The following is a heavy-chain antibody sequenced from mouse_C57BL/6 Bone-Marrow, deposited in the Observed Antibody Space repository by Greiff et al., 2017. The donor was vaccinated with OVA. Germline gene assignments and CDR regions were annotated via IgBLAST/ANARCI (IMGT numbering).Heavy chain of an antibody. D-gene: IGHD2-5*01. J-gene: IGHJ3*01. Sequence: VQLQQSGPGLVQPSQSLSITCTVSGFSLTSSCVHWVRQPPGKGLEWLGVIWSGGSTDYNAAFISRLSISKDNSKSQVFFKMNSLQADDTAIYYCAKSYYSNYGLVFAYWGQGTLVTVSA. CDR3: AKSYYSNYGLVFAY. CDR1: GFSLTSSC. V-gene: IGHV2-4*01. CDR2: IWSGGST.